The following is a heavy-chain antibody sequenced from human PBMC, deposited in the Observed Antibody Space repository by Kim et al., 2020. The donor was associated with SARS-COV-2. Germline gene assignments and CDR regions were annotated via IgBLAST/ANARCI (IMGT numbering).Heavy chain of an antibody. D-gene: IGHD5-18*01. J-gene: IGHJ3*02. CDR3: ARERDEDTAMVQGSWESQKDAFDI. CDR1: GGTFSSYA. Sequence: SVKVSCKASGGTFSSYAISWVRQAPGQGLEWMGGIIPIFGTANYAQKFQGRVTITADESTSTAYMELSSLRSEDTAVYYCARERDEDTAMVQGSWESQKDAFDIWGQGTMVTVSS. CDR2: IIPIFGTA. V-gene: IGHV1-69*13.